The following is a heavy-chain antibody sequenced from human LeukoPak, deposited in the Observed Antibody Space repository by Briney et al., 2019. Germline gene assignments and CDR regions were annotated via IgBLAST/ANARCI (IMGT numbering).Heavy chain of an antibody. CDR3: ARDGLPFDY. CDR2: IKQDGSEK. Sequence: PGGSLRLSCEASAFTFRSYWMSCVRHAPGKGLEWVANIKQDGSEKYYVDTVKGRFTISRDNAKKSLYLQMNSLRAEDTAVYYCARDGLPFDYWGQGTLVTVSS. CDR1: AFTFRSYW. V-gene: IGHV3-7*03. J-gene: IGHJ4*02.